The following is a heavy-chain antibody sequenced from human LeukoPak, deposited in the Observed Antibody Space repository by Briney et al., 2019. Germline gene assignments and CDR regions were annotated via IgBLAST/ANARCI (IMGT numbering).Heavy chain of an antibody. CDR1: GFTFSDYY. Sequence: GGSLRLSCAASGFTFSDYYMSWIRRAPGKGLEWVSYISSSSSYTNYADSVRGRVTISRDNAKNSLYLQMTSLRAEDTAVYYCATSRNSGHGKSQFDYWGQGTLVTVSS. D-gene: IGHD5-12*01. J-gene: IGHJ4*02. CDR3: ATSRNSGHGKSQFDY. CDR2: ISSSSSYT. V-gene: IGHV3-11*06.